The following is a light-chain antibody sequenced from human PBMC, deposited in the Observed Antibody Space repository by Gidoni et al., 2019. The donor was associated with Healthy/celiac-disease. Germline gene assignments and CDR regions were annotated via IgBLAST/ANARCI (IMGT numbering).Light chain of an antibody. CDR2: GAS. CDR1: QSVSSN. V-gene: IGKV3-15*01. J-gene: IGKJ3*01. CDR3: QQYNNWRPIT. Sequence: EIVMTQSPATLSVSPGERATLSCRASQSVSSNSAWYQQKPGQAPRLLIHGASTRATGIPARFRGSGSGTEFTLTISSLQSEDFAVYYCQQYNNWRPITFGPGTKVDIK.